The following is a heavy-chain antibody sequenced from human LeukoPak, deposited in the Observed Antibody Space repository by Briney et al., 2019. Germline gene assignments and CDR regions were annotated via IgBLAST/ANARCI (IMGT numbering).Heavy chain of an antibody. Sequence: GGSLRLSCAASGFTFSSYGMHWVRQAPGKGLEWVAFIRYVGSNKYYADSVKGRFTISRDNSKNTLYLQMNSLRAEETAVYYCAKGYSMVRGVRDFDYWGQGTLVTVSS. CDR3: AKGYSMVRGVRDFDY. CDR2: IRYVGSNK. V-gene: IGHV3-30*02. D-gene: IGHD3-10*01. J-gene: IGHJ4*02. CDR1: GFTFSSYG.